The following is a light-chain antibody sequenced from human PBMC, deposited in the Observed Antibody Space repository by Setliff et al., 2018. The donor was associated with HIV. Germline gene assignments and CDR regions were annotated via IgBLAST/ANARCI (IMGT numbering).Light chain of an antibody. Sequence: QSVLAQPASVSGSPGQSITISCTGTSSDVGLYNYVSWYQQHPGKAPKLIIYGVKNRPSGVSNRISGSKSGNTASLTISGLQAEDEADYFCCSYASRSTLVLFGGGTKSPS. CDR2: GVK. CDR1: SSDVGLYNY. J-gene: IGLJ2*01. CDR3: CSYASRSTLVL. V-gene: IGLV2-14*03.